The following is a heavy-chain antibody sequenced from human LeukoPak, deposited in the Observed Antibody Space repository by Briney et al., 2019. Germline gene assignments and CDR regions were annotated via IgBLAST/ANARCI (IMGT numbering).Heavy chain of an antibody. J-gene: IGHJ6*03. Sequence: TPSETLSLTCAVYGGPFTGYNWSWIRQPAGKGLEWIGRIYSSGNTNYISSLKSRVTISLDTSRNQFSLKVNSVTAADTAVYYCARGGAGQPDHSHFYQFMDVWGRGTTVTVSS. CDR2: IYSSGNT. CDR3: ARGGAGQPDHSHFYQFMDV. D-gene: IGHD1-14*01. CDR1: GGPFTGYN. V-gene: IGHV4-59*10.